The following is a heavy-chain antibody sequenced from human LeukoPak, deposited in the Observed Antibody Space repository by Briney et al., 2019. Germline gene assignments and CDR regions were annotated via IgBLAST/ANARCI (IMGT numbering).Heavy chain of an antibody. D-gene: IGHD3-9*01. CDR3: ARGLRYFDWLLEEYYYYYGMDV. Sequence: SETLSLTCTVSGDSISDYYWSWLRQFAGKGLEWIGRIHISGGTNYNPSLKSRVTISVDTSKNQFSLKLSSVTAADTAVYYCARGLRYFDWLLEEYYYYYGMDVWGQGTTVTVSS. V-gene: IGHV4-4*07. J-gene: IGHJ6*02. CDR1: GDSISDYY. CDR2: IHISGGT.